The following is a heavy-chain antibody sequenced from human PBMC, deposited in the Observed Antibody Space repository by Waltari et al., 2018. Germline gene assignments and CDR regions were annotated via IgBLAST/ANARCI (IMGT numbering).Heavy chain of an antibody. V-gene: IGHV1-24*01. CDR1: GSTLTDLS. CDR3: ATDVRIAVAGTPLY. J-gene: IGHJ4*02. D-gene: IGHD6-19*01. CDR2: FDPEDGET. Sequence: QVQLVQSGAEGEKPGASVKVSCKVSGSTLTDLSMHGVRQAPGKGLEWMGGFDPEDGETIYAQKFQGRVTMTEDTSTDTAYMELSSLRSEDTAVYYCATDVRIAVAGTPLYWGQGTLVTVSS.